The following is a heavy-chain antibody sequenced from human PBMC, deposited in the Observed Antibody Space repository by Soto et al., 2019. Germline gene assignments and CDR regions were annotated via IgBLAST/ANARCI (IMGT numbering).Heavy chain of an antibody. V-gene: IGHV3-33*01. Sequence: HPGGSLRLSCAASGFTFSSYGMHWVRQAPGKGLEWVAVIWYDGSNKYYADSVKGRFTISRDNSKNPLYLQMNSLRAEDTAVYYCETKGGYCSGGSCYPSPYYYYYGMDVWGQGTTVTVSS. CDR1: GFTFSSYG. CDR3: ETKGGYCSGGSCYPSPYYYYYGMDV. CDR2: IWYDGSNK. D-gene: IGHD2-15*01. J-gene: IGHJ6*02.